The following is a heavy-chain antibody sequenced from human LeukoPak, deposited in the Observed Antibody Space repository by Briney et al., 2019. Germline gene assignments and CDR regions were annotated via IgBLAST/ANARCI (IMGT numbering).Heavy chain of an antibody. CDR1: GGSISSGGYS. CDR2: IYHSGST. V-gene: IGHV4-30-2*01. J-gene: IGHJ4*02. Sequence: SQTLSLTCAVSGGSISSGGYSWSWIRQPPGKGLEWIGYIYHSGSTYYNPSLKSRVTISADRSKNQFSLKLSSVTAADTAVYYCARAGYGSGSYDYWGQGTLVTVSS. CDR3: ARAGYGSGSYDY. D-gene: IGHD3-10*01.